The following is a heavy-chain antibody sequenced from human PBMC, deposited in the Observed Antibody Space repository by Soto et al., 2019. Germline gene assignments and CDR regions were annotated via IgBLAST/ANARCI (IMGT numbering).Heavy chain of an antibody. J-gene: IGHJ4*02. CDR1: GDSLTSHSYY. CDR3: ARNFDIAATGTAFDS. Sequence: SETLSLTCTVSGDSLTSHSYYWTWVRQPPGKGLEWIGNIYYTGNANYNPSLTGRVTLSVDTSRNQFSLRLTSVTAADTAVYYCARNFDIAATGTAFDSWGRGVLVTVSS. V-gene: IGHV4-61*01. D-gene: IGHD6-13*01. CDR2: IYYTGNA.